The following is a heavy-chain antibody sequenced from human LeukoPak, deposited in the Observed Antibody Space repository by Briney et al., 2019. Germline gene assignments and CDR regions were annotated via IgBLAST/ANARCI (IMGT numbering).Heavy chain of an antibody. J-gene: IGHJ4*02. CDR2: ISAYNGNT. V-gene: IGHV1-18*01. CDR3: ARGQSGLSSGWYRGDIDY. CDR1: GYTFTSYG. Sequence: ASVKVSCKASGYTFTSYGISWVRQAPGRGLEWMGWISAYNGNTNYAQKLQGRVTMTTDTSTSTAYMELRSLRSDDTAVYYCARGQSGLSSGWYRGDIDYWGQGTLVTVSS. D-gene: IGHD6-19*01.